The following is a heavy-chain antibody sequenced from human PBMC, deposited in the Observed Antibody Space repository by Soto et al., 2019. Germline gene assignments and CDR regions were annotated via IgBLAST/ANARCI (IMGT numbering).Heavy chain of an antibody. D-gene: IGHD1-26*01. CDR1: GFTFSSYA. Sequence: EVQLLESGGGLVQPGGSLRLSCAASGFTFSSYAMSWVRQAPGKGLEWVSAISGSGGSTYYADSVKGRFTIARDNSKNTLYLHMNSMRAEDTAVYYCAKVGSGSLGHHFDYWGQGTLVTVSS. CDR3: AKVGSGSLGHHFDY. V-gene: IGHV3-23*01. J-gene: IGHJ4*02. CDR2: ISGSGGST.